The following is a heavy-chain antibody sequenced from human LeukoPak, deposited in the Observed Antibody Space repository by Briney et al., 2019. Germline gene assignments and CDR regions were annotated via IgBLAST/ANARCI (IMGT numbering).Heavy chain of an antibody. D-gene: IGHD2-21*01. CDR3: ARDVAYSAFDY. J-gene: IGHJ4*02. CDR2: IRPDGSEG. Sequence: GGSLRLSCTTSGITFSNSWMSWVRQAPGKGLEWVATIRPDGSEGYYADSVRGRFTISRDNSKNSFYLQMSSLRAEDTGVFYCARDVAYSAFDYWGQGILVAVSS. V-gene: IGHV3-7*01. CDR1: GITFSNSW.